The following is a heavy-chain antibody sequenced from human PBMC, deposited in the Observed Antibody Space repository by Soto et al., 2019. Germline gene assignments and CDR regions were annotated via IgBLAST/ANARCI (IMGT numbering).Heavy chain of an antibody. CDR3: AEGSAVAGPDLES. CDR2: ISGSGGSS. V-gene: IGHV3-23*01. J-gene: IGHJ1*01. CDR1: ACTYSSYA. D-gene: IGHD6-19*01. Sequence: GGSRRLSCAASACTYSSYAMRWARQAPGKGLEWVSAISGSGGSSYYADSVKGRFTISRDNSKNTLYLQMNSLRAEDTAVYCCAEGSAVAGPDLESRGQDSRVAV.